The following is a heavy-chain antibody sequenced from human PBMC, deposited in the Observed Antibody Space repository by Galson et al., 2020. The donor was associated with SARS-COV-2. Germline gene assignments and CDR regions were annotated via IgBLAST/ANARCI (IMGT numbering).Heavy chain of an antibody. D-gene: IGHD3-10*01. CDR1: GGSISSGGYY. J-gene: IGHJ5*02. V-gene: IGHV4-31*03. Sequence: SETLSLTCTVSGGSISSGGYYWSWIRQHPGKGLEWIGYIYYSGSTYYNSSLKSRVTISVDTSKNQFSLKLSSVTAADTAVYYCARTSRITMVRGVIVSWFDPWGQGTLVTVSS. CDR2: IYYSGST. CDR3: ARTSRITMVRGVIVSWFDP.